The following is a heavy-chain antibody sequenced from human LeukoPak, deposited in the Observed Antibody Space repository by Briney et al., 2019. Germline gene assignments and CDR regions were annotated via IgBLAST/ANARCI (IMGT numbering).Heavy chain of an antibody. CDR2: IYPDDSDT. V-gene: IGHV5-51*01. CDR3: ARHGKYYSGSHYFDF. D-gene: IGHD6-19*01. CDR1: GYSFTSQW. Sequence: GESLKISCQASGYSFTSQWIGWVRQMPGKGLEWMGIIYPDDSDTRYSPSFQGQVTISADKSISTAYLQWSSLKASDSVMYYCARHGKYYSGSHYFDFWGQGTLITVSS. J-gene: IGHJ4*02.